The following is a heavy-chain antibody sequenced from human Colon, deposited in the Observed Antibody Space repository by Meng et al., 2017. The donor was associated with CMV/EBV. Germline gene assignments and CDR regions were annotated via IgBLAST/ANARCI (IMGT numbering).Heavy chain of an antibody. V-gene: IGHV4-61*02. J-gene: IGHJ4*02. CDR3: AGPHHDFDY. CDR1: GDYIIKTYNS. Sequence: VPAPGLLNPSQSLSLTCTCSGDYIIKTYNSCTWIRQPAGKRLKFFGRVYASGAVNYNPSLTGRVTFLLDTSKNHISLELTSMTAADTAVYYCAGPHHDFDYWSQGTLVTVSS. CDR2: VYASGAV.